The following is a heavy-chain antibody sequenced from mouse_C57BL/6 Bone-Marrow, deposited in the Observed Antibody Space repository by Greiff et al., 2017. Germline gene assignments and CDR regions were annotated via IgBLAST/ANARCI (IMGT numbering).Heavy chain of an antibody. CDR2: ISSGGSNT. D-gene: IGHD2-4*01. V-gene: IGHV5-6*02. CDR1: GFTFSSYG. CDR3: ARPPYYDYEDWYFDV. Sequence: DVMLVESGGDLVKPGGSLKISCAASGFTFSSYGMSWVRQTPDKRLEWVATISSGGSNTYYPDSVKGRVNISRDNAKNTLYLQMSSLQSEDTAMDYCARPPYYDYEDWYFDVWGTGTTVTVSS. J-gene: IGHJ1*03.